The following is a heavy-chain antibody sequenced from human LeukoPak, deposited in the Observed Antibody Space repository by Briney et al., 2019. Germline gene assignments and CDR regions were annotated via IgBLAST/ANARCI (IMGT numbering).Heavy chain of an antibody. V-gene: IGHV4-38-2*01. CDR3: ARSLCSSTSCYTGDAFDI. Sequence: SETLSLTRAVSGYSISSGYYWGWIRQPPGKGVGWIGSIYHSGSTYYNPSLKSRVTISVDTSKNQFSLKLSSVTAADTAVYYCARSLCSSTSCYTGDAFDIWGQGTMVTVSS. D-gene: IGHD2-2*02. CDR1: GYSISSGYY. J-gene: IGHJ3*02. CDR2: IYHSGST.